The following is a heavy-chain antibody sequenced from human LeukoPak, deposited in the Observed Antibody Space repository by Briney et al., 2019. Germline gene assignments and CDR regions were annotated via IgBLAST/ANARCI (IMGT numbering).Heavy chain of an antibody. CDR2: IYHSGST. CDR3: ARGLVVVPAAIKTPSRPRGRCYFDY. V-gene: IGHV4-30-2*01. D-gene: IGHD2-2*01. CDR1: GGSISSGGYS. J-gene: IGHJ4*02. Sequence: TSETLSLTCAVSGGSISSGGYSWSWIRQPPGQGLEWIGYIYHSGSTYYNPSPKSRVTISVDTSKNQFSLKLSSVTAADTAVYYCARGLVVVPAAIKTPSRPRGRCYFDYWGQGTLVTVSS.